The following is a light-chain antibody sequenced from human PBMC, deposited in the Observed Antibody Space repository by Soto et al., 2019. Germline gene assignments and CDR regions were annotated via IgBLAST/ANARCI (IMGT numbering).Light chain of an antibody. V-gene: IGKV3-11*01. CDR1: ESVSSY. Sequence: EIVLTQYPATLSLSPGARATLSCRATESVSSYLACYQQKPGQAPRLLMYDVSNRATGIPASCSGSGSGTDFTLTITRIEPEDFAVYYWQQRSSWPWTFGQGTKLEIK. CDR3: QQRSSWPWT. J-gene: IGKJ1*01. CDR2: DVS.